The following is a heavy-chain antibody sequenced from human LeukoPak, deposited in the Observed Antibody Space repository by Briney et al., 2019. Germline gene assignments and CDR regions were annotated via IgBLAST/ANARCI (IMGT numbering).Heavy chain of an antibody. J-gene: IGHJ5*02. CDR2: INHSGST. D-gene: IGHD6-6*01. Sequence: KASETLSLICAVYGGSFSGYYWSWIRQPPGKGLEWIGEINHSGSTNYNPSLKSRVTISVDTSKNQFSLKLSSVTAADTAVYYCARDFDEAARKNWFDPWGQGTLVTVSS. CDR3: ARDFDEAARKNWFDP. CDR1: GGSFSGYY. V-gene: IGHV4-34*01.